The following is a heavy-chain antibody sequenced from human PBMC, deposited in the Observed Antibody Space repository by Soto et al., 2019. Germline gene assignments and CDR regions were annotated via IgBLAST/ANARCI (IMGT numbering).Heavy chain of an antibody. D-gene: IGHD1-7*01. CDR1: GSSFVNYA. CDR3: AKATTNGGWFNPFDS. J-gene: IGHJ4*02. CDR2: LSGSGTST. V-gene: IGHV3-23*01. Sequence: AGGSLRLSCAASGSSFVNYAMNWVRQAPGKGLEWVSGLSGSGTSTYYADSVKGRFTISRDNSRDTLFLQMNSLTADDTAVYYCAKATTNGGWFNPFDSWGQGALVTVSS.